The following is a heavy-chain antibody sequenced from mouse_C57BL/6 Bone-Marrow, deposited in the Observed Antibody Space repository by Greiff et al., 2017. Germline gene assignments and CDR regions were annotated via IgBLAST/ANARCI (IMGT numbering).Heavy chain of an antibody. J-gene: IGHJ2*01. V-gene: IGHV1-64*01. D-gene: IGHD4-1*01. Sequence: QVQLQQSGAELVKPGASVKLSCKASGYTFTSYWMHWVKQRPGQGLEWIGMIHPNSGSTNYNEKFKSKATLTVDKSSSTAYMQLSSLTSEDSAVYYCARVWECYFDYWGQGTTLTVSS. CDR1: GYTFTSYW. CDR3: ARVWECYFDY. CDR2: IHPNSGST.